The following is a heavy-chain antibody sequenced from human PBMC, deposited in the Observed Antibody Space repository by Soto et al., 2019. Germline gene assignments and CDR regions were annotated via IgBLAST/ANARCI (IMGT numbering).Heavy chain of an antibody. CDR3: ARVERGTATTVVDAFDI. V-gene: IGHV4-34*01. J-gene: IGHJ3*02. Sequence: PSETLSLTCAVYGGFVSSASYYWICIRQAPGKGLEWIGEMSHSGGTHFNPSLKSRVTISVDTSKNQFSLKMSSVTAADTALYYCARVERGTATTVVDAFDIWGPGTMVT. D-gene: IGHD1-1*01. CDR2: MSHSGGT. CDR1: GGFVSSASYY.